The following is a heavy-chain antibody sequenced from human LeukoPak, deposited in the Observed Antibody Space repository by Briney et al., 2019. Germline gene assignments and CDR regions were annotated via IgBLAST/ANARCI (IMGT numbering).Heavy chain of an antibody. CDR2: IYPGDSDT. J-gene: IGHJ4*02. CDR3: ARLRVSRCGYNHHYFDY. V-gene: IGHV5-51*01. CDR1: GYSFTSYW. Sequence: GESLKISCKGSGYSFTSYWIGWVRPLPGKGLEWMGIIYPGDSDTIYSPSFQGQVTISADKSISTAYLQWSSLKATDTAMYYGARLRVSRCGYNHHYFDYWGEGTLVTVSS. D-gene: IGHD5-24*01.